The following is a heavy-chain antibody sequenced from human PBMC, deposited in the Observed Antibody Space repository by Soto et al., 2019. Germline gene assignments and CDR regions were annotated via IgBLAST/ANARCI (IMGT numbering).Heavy chain of an antibody. V-gene: IGHV4-59*01. CDR3: ARLHTDMVASGVRHEYYFDY. CDR1: GGSISPYY. Sequence: SETLSLTCTVSGGSISPYYWSWIRQPPGKGLDWIGYVHYTGRTNYNPSLKSRVTISVDTSKSQFSLKLSSVTAADTAVYYCARLHTDMVASGVRHEYYFDYWGQGTLVTVSS. D-gene: IGHD5-18*01. CDR2: VHYTGRT. J-gene: IGHJ4*02.